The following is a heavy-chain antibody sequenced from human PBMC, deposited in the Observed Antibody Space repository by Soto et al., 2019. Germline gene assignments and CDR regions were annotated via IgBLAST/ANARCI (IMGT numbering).Heavy chain of an antibody. Sequence: PSQTLSLTCAISGDSVSSNSAAWNWIRQSPSRGLEWLGRTYYRSKWYNDYAVSVKSRITINPDTSKNQFSLQLNSVTPEDTAVYYCARDPQSRMTRYSSSSGIFDPWGQGTLVTVSS. CDR2: TYYRSKWYN. CDR3: ARDPQSRMTRYSSSSGIFDP. J-gene: IGHJ5*02. CDR1: GDSVSSNSAA. V-gene: IGHV6-1*01. D-gene: IGHD6-6*01.